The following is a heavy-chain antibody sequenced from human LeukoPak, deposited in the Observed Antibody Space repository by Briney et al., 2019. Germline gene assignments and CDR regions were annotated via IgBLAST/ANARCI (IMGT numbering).Heavy chain of an antibody. J-gene: IGHJ5*02. CDR2: INPNSGGT. V-gene: IGHV1-2*02. CDR3: ARDLPSGSGWSYNWFDP. D-gene: IGHD6-19*01. Sequence: ASVKVSCKASGYTFTGYYMHWVRQAPGQGLEWMAWINPNSGGTNYAQKFQGRVTMTRDTSISTAYMELSRLRSDDTAVYYCARDLPSGSGWSYNWFDPWGQGTLVTVSS. CDR1: GYTFTGYY.